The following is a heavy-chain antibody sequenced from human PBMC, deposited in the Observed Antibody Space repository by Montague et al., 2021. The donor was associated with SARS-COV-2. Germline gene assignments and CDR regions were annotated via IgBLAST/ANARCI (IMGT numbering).Heavy chain of an antibody. D-gene: IGHD3-10*01. CDR3: ARVGLGTMVRGVIPAYYYYGMDV. V-gene: IGHV4-61*02. Sequence: TLSLTCTVSGGSISSGSYYWSWIRQPAGKGLEWIGRIYTSGSTNYNPSLKSRATISVDTSKNQFSLKLSSVTAADTAVYYCARVGLGTMVRGVIPAYYYYGMDVWGQGTTVTVSS. CDR1: GGSISSGSYY. CDR2: IYTSGST. J-gene: IGHJ6*02.